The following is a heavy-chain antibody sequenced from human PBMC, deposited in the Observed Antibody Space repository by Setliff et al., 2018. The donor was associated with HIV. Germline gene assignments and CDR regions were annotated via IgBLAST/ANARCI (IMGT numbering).Heavy chain of an antibody. V-gene: IGHV4-61*09. Sequence: SETLSLTCTVSGGSISSGSYYWSWIRPPAGKGLVWIGHIYTSGSTNYNPSLKSRVTISVDTSKNQFSLKLNSVTAADTAVYYCARVTYFYYYYMDVWGKGTTVTVSS. CDR3: ARVTYFYYYYMDV. CDR1: GGSISSGSYY. CDR2: IYTSGST. J-gene: IGHJ6*03.